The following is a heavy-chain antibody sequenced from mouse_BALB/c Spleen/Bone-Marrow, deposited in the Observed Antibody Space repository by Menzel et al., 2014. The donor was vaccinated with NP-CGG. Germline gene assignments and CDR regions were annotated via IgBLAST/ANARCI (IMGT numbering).Heavy chain of an antibody. Sequence: VQLQQSGAELVKPGASVKLSCTASGFNIKDTYMHWVKQRPEQGLEWIGRIDPANGNSKYDPKFQGKATITADTSSNTAYQKLSSLTSKDTAVYYCGRVWGAYYSRAMDYWGQGTSVTVSS. D-gene: IGHD2-10*01. J-gene: IGHJ4*01. CDR1: GFNIKDTY. CDR2: IDPANGNS. V-gene: IGHV14-3*02. CDR3: GRVWGAYYSRAMDY.